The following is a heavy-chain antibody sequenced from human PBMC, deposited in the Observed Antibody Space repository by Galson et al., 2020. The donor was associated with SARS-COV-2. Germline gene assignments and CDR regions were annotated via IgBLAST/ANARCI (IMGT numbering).Heavy chain of an antibody. D-gene: IGHD3-3*01. CDR3: ARGYYDFWGGLKYYYYYMDV. CDR2: IIPILGIA. V-gene: IGHV1-69*10. CDR1: GGTFSSYA. Sequence: SVKVSCKASGGTFSSYAISWVRQAPGQGLEWMGGIIPILGIANYAQQFQGRVTITADKSTSTAYMELSSLRSEDTAVYYCARGYYDFWGGLKYYYYYMDVWGKGTTVTVSS. J-gene: IGHJ6*03.